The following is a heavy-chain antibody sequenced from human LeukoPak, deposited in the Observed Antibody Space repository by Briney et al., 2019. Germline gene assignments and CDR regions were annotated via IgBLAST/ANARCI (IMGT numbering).Heavy chain of an antibody. D-gene: IGHD3-10*01. J-gene: IGHJ3*02. CDR3: ARKTQTFAPSGSVVLAFDI. V-gene: IGHV3-66*01. CDR2: IYSGGST. Sequence: GGSLRLSCAASGFTVSSNYMSWVRQAPGKGLEWVSVIYSGGSTYYADSVKGRFTISRDNAKNSLYLQMNSLRAEDTALYYCARKTQTFAPSGSVVLAFDIWGQGTMVTVSS. CDR1: GFTVSSNY.